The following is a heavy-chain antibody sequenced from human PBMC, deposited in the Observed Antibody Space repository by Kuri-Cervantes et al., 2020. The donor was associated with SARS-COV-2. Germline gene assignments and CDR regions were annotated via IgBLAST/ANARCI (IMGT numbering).Heavy chain of an antibody. CDR1: GGSIRTYY. Sequence: ETLSLTCTVSGGSIRTYYWGWIRQPPGKGLEWIGYIYYSGSTNYNPPLKSRVTVSVDTSKNQFFLKLSSVTAADTAVYYCARLGKNCTNGICNTYHYYYMDVWGKGTTVTVSS. CDR2: IYYSGST. D-gene: IGHD2-8*01. J-gene: IGHJ6*03. V-gene: IGHV4-59*01. CDR3: ARLGKNCTNGICNTYHYYYMDV.